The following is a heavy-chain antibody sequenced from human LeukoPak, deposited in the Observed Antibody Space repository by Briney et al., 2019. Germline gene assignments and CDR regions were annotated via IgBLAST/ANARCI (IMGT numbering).Heavy chain of an antibody. CDR2: IYPGDSDT. V-gene: IGHV5-51*01. CDR1: GYSFTSYW. D-gene: IGHD2-15*01. CDR3: AGRGTGYCSGGSCYSANWFDP. Sequence: GESLKISCKGSGYSFTSYWIGWVRQMPGKGLEWMGIIYPGDSDTRYSPSFQGQVTISADKSISTAYLQWSSLKASDTAMYYCAGRGTGYCSGGSCYSANWFDPWGQGTLVTVSS. J-gene: IGHJ5*02.